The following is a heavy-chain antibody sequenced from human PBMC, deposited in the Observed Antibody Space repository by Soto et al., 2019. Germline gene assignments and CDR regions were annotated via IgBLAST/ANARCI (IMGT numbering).Heavy chain of an antibody. J-gene: IGHJ6*02. D-gene: IGHD5-18*01. CDR3: ATVDTYYYGMDV. CDR2: IDPSDSYT. V-gene: IGHV5-10-1*01. CDR1: GYSFTSYW. Sequence: GASLKISCKGSGYSFTSYWISWVRQMPGKGLEWMGRIDPSDSYTNYSPSFQGHVTISADKSISTAYLQWSSLKASDTAMYYCATVDTYYYGMDVWGQGTTVTVS.